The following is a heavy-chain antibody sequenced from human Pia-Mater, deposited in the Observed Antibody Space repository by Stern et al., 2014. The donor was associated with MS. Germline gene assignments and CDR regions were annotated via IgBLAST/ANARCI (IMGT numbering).Heavy chain of an antibody. CDR3: ARQRTTGHMDFDY. Sequence: QVQLVQSGAEVKKPGASGNISCVTSGYTFTTYYVHWVRQAPGQGLEWMGIINTSDGDTSHTRKFQDRVTVTRDTSASTVYLKLSSLKSEDTAVYYCARQRTTGHMDFDYWGQGTLVTVSS. J-gene: IGHJ4*02. CDR2: INTSDGDT. V-gene: IGHV1-46*01. CDR1: GYTFTTYY. D-gene: IGHD1-1*01.